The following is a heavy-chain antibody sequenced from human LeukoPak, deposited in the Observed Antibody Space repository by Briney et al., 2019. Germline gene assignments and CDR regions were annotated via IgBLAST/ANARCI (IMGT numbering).Heavy chain of an antibody. V-gene: IGHV4-59*02. J-gene: IGHJ6*03. D-gene: IGHD4-11*01. CDR2: IYYSGST. CDR1: GGSVSSHQ. Sequence: SETLSLTCTVSGGSVSSHQWSWIRQPPGKGLEWTGYIYYSGSTNYNPSLRSRFTISIDRSTNRFSLRLSSVTAADTAMYYCARGVLTTVSYYMDVWGNGTTVTVSS. CDR3: ARGVLTTVSYYMDV.